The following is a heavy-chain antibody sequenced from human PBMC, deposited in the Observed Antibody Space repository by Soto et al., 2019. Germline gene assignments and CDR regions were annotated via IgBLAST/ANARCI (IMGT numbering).Heavy chain of an antibody. CDR3: AHRLTSYYDSSAYYAPFDY. J-gene: IGHJ4*02. CDR1: GFTFSSYW. CDR2: ISGDGSST. V-gene: IGHV3-74*01. Sequence: GGSLTLSCAAPGFTFSSYWLHWVRPAPGKGLVWVSRISGDGSSTTYADSVKGRFINSRDNAQNKQYLQMKNMRADDTAVYYCAHRLTSYYDSSAYYAPFDYWGQGALVTVSS. D-gene: IGHD3-22*01.